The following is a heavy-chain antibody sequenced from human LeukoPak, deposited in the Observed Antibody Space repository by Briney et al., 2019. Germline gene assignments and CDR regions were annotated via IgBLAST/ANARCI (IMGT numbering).Heavy chain of an antibody. CDR3: AREPRITMVRGVIIGYFDY. Sequence: SETLSLTCTVPGGSISSSNYYWGWIRQPPGKGLEWIGSIYHSGSTYQNPSLKSRVTISVDTSKDQFSLKLSSVTAADTAVYYCAREPRITMVRGVIIGYFDYWGQGTLVTVSS. V-gene: IGHV4-39*07. J-gene: IGHJ4*02. CDR1: GGSISSSNYY. CDR2: IYHSGST. D-gene: IGHD3-10*01.